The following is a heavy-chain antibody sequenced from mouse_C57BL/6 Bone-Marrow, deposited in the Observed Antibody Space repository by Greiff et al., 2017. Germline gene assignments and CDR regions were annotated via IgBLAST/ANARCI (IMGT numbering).Heavy chain of an antibody. V-gene: IGHV1-26*01. CDR3: ARSGTGTVDY. CDR1: GYTFTDYY. J-gene: IGHJ2*01. Sequence: VQLQQSGPELVKPGASVKISCKASGYTFTDYYMNWVKQSHGKSLEWIGDINPNNGGTSYNQKFKGKATLTVDKSSSTAYMELRSLTSEDSAFYYCARSGTGTVDYWGQGTTLTVSS. CDR2: INPNNGGT. D-gene: IGHD4-1*01.